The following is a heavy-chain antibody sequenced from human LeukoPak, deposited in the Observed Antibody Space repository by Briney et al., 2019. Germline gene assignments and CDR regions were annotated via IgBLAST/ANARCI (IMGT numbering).Heavy chain of an antibody. V-gene: IGHV4-59*01. CDR1: GGSISSYY. CDR3: ATYGFGVLSPAFDI. D-gene: IGHD3-3*01. CDR2: IYYSGST. J-gene: IGHJ3*02. Sequence: SETLSLTCTVSGGSISSYYWSWIRQPPGKGLEWIGYIYYSGSTNYNPSLKSRVTISVDTSKNQFSLKLSSVTAADTAVYYCATYGFGVLSPAFDIWGQGTMVTVSS.